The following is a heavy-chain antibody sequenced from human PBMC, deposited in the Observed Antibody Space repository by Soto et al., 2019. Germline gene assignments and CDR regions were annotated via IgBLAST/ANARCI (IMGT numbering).Heavy chain of an antibody. CDR2: ISGSSDRI. CDR3: AKAKTSYYDSS. Sequence: EVQLLESGGGLVQPGGSLRLSCAASGFSFSNYAMSWVRQAPGRGLEWVSAISGSSDRIFYADSVRGRFTISRDNSKNTRYLQRNSLRAEDTAVYYCAKAKTSYYDSSGGEGALVTVSS. V-gene: IGHV3-23*01. D-gene: IGHD3-22*01. CDR1: GFSFSNYA. J-gene: IGHJ4*02.